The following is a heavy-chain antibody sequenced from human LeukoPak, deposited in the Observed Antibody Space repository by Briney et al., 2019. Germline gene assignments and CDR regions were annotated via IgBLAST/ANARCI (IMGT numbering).Heavy chain of an antibody. CDR2: INPNSGAT. V-gene: IGHV1-2*02. CDR3: ARLELRRNYYYSYYMDV. Sequence: ASVKVSCKASGYTFTGYYIHWVRQAPGQGLEWLVWINPNSGATRYVQTFQGGVILTTDTSIGTAYMELSSLTPDDTAVYYCARLELRRNYYYSYYMDVWGKGTTVTVFS. D-gene: IGHD1-26*01. J-gene: IGHJ6*03. CDR1: GYTFTGYY.